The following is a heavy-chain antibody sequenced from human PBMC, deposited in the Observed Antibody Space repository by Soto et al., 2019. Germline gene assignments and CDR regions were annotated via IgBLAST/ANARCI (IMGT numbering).Heavy chain of an antibody. J-gene: IGHJ6*02. D-gene: IGHD2-2*01. CDR3: GKTRRYCTTTTCQYFYYDMDV. CDR2: ISGSGGST. V-gene: IGHV3-23*01. CDR1: GFTFSTYG. Sequence: EVQLLESGGGLVQPGGSLRLSCAASGFTFSTYGMSWARQAPGKGLEWVSGISGSGGSTYYADSVKGRFTLSRDNSKNTLYLQMNSLRAEDTAIYYCGKTRRYCTTTTCQYFYYDMDVWGQGTTVIVSS.